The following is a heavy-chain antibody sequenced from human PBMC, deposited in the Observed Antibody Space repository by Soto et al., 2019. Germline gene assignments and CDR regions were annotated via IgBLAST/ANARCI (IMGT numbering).Heavy chain of an antibody. J-gene: IGHJ3*02. CDR3: ARVERGTATTVVDAFDI. D-gene: IGHD1-1*01. CDR1: GGFVSSGSYY. CDR2: MSHSGGT. Sequence: QVQLQQWGAGLLKPSETLSLTCAVYGGFVSSGSYYWSWIRQPPGKGLEWIGEMSHSGGTHFNPSLKSRVTISVDTSKNQCSLKMCSVTAADTALYYCARVERGTATTVVDAFDIWGPGTMVTVS. V-gene: IGHV4-34*01.